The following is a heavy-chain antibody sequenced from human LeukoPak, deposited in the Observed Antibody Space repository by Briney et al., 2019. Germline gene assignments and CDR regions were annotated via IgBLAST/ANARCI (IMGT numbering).Heavy chain of an antibody. CDR1: GFTFGDYL. CDR3: SRGSGRLSVY. D-gene: IGHD6-19*01. CDR2: ISGGTT. J-gene: IGHJ4*02. V-gene: IGHV3-49*03. Sequence: GGSLRLSCTASGFTFGDYLMSWFRQAPGKGLEWIGFISGGTTEYAASVKGRFTISRDDSTSIAYLQMNSLTTEDTAVYYCSRGSGRLSVYWGQGTLVTVSS.